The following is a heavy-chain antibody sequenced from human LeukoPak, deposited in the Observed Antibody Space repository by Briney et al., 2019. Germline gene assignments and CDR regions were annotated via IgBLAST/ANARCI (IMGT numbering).Heavy chain of an antibody. V-gene: IGHV4-39*02. J-gene: IGHJ4*02. CDR3: ARDLVAGTGGIEY. D-gene: IGHD6-19*01. CDR2: IYYSGTT. CDR1: GGSISSSPYY. Sequence: PSETLSLTCTVSGGSISSSPYYWGWIRQPPGKGLEWIGSIYYSGTTHYSPSLESRVTISVDTSKNQFSLRLSSVTAADTAVYYCARDLVAGTGGIEYWGQGTLVTVSS.